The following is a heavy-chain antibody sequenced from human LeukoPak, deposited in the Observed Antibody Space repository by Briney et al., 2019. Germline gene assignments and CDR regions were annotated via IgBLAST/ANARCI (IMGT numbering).Heavy chain of an antibody. V-gene: IGHV1-2*02. Sequence: ASVKVSCKASGYTFTDYYIHWVRQAPGQGLEWMGWIDPKSGGTSFAQKFQGSVTMTRDTSISTAYIELSRLKYDDTAVYYCARDNSVGDYAWWFDPWGQGTLVTVSS. CDR3: ARDNSVGDYAWWFDP. CDR1: GYTFTDYY. CDR2: IDPKSGGT. J-gene: IGHJ5*02. D-gene: IGHD1-26*01.